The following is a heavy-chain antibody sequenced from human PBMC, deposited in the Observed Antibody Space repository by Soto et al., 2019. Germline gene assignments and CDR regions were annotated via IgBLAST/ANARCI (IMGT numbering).Heavy chain of an antibody. CDR3: AKGDFRPRNYHITALSS. V-gene: IGHV3-23*01. D-gene: IGHD3-16*02. J-gene: IGHJ5*02. Sequence: EVQLLESGGDLVQPGGSLRLSCVASGFTFNNYAMNWVRQAPGKGLEWVSTISDTGGTTYYADSAKGRFTISRDAFGNTLYLQMNSLGAGDTDVYDCAKGDFRPRNYHITALSSWGRGTLVTVSS. CDR2: ISDTGGTT. CDR1: GFTFNNYA.